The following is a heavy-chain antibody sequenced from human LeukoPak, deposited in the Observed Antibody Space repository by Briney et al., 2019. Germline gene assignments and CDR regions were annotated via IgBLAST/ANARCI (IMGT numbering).Heavy chain of an antibody. J-gene: IGHJ4*02. Sequence: GESLKISCKGSGYSFPRYWIGWVRQMPGKGLEWMGIIYPGDYDTRYSPSFQGQVTISADKSISTAYLQWSSLKASDTAMYYCARETLYDSSFDYWGQGTLVTVSS. CDR2: IYPGDYDT. D-gene: IGHD3-22*01. V-gene: IGHV5-51*01. CDR1: GYSFPRYW. CDR3: ARETLYDSSFDY.